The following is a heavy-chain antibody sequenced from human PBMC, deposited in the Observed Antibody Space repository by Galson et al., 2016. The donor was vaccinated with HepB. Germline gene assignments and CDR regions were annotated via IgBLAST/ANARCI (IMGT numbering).Heavy chain of an antibody. V-gene: IGHV3-53*01. CDR2: LYTDGTT. CDR1: GVPVSGNS. J-gene: IGHJ4*02. CDR3: ARGRDVPDY. Sequence: SLRLSCAASGVPVSGNSMTWVRQAPGKGLEWVSVLYTDGTTYYADSVRGRFTISRDNSKNTLYPQMYSLRPEDTAVYYCARGRDVPDYWGQGTLVTVST. D-gene: IGHD3-16*01.